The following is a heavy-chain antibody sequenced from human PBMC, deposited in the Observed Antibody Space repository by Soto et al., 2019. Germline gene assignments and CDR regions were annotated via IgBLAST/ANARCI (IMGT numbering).Heavy chain of an antibody. Sequence: SVKVSCKXSGGTFSSYAISWVRQAPGQGLEWMGRIIPILGIANYAQKFQGRVTITADKSTSTAYMELSSLRSEDTAVYYCARGLPSYYYDSSGYSDAFDIWGQGTMVTVSS. CDR1: GGTFSSYA. CDR3: ARGLPSYYYDSSGYSDAFDI. CDR2: IIPILGIA. D-gene: IGHD3-22*01. V-gene: IGHV1-69*04. J-gene: IGHJ3*02.